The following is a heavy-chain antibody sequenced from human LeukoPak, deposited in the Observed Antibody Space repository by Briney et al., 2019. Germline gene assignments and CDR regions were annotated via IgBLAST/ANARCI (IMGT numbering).Heavy chain of an antibody. J-gene: IGHJ5*02. CDR3: ARWAVTSWFDP. D-gene: IGHD4-17*01. CDR2: IYYSGST. V-gene: IGHV4-59*01. Sequence: KPSETLSLTCTVSGGSISSYYWSWIRQPPGKGLEWIGYIYYSGSTNYNPSLKSRVTISVDTSKNQFSLKLSSMTAADTAVYYCARWAVTSWFDPWGQGTLVTVSS. CDR1: GGSISSYY.